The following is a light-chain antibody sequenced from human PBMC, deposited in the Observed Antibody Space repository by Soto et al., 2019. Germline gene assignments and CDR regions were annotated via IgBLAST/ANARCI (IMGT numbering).Light chain of an antibody. J-gene: IGKJ5*01. CDR2: GAS. Sequence: IVMTQSPATLSLSPWEKATLSCRASQSISNNFAWFQQKPGQVPRLLIYGASNRATGIPDRFSGSGSGTDFSLTISRLEPEDFAVYYCQQYGSSPITFGQGTRLEIK. CDR3: QQYGSSPIT. V-gene: IGKV3-20*01. CDR1: QSISNN.